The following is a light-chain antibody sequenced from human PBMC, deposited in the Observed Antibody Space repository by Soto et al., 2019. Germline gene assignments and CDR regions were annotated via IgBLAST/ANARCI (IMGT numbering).Light chain of an antibody. J-gene: IGKJ3*01. CDR1: QSVTTY. CDR2: DAS. V-gene: IGKV3-11*01. CDR3: QQYNNWPPIIT. Sequence: EITLTQSPATLSLSPGERASLSCRASQSVTTYLAWYQQKPGQPPRLLIYDASTRAPGIPARFSGSGSGTDFTLTISSLEPEDFGVYSCQQYNNWPPIITFGPGTKVDLK.